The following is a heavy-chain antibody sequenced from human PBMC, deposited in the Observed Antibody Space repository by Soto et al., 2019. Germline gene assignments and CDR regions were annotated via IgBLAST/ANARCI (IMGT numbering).Heavy chain of an antibody. CDR1: GYSFTSYW. J-gene: IGHJ6*03. D-gene: IGHD2-15*01. CDR3: ARHCSGGSCYSYYYYMDV. V-gene: IGHV5-10-1*01. Sequence: GESLKISCKGSGYSFTSYWISWVRQMPGKGLEWMGRIDPSDSYTNYSPSFQGHVTISADKSISTAYLQWSSLKASDTAMYYCARHCSGGSCYSYYYYMDVWGKGTTVTVSS. CDR2: IDPSDSYT.